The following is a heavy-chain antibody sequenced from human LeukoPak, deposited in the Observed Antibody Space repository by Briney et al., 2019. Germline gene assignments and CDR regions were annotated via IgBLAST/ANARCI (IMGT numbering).Heavy chain of an antibody. D-gene: IGHD2-2*01. V-gene: IGHV1-18*01. CDR3: ARVFYGGTSCYNSFDP. J-gene: IGHJ5*02. CDR1: GYTFTSYG. CDR2: MNTYNDNT. Sequence: ASVKVSCKASGYTFTSYGITWVRQAPGQGLEWMGWMNTYNDNTKYAQKLQGRVTMTKDTSTTTAYMELRSLRSDDTAVYYCARVFYGGTSCYNSFDPWGQGTLVTVSS.